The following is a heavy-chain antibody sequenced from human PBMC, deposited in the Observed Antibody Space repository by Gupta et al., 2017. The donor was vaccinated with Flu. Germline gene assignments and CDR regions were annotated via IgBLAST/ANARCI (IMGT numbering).Heavy chain of an antibody. CDR2: VHSSGNT. J-gene: IGHJ4*02. CDR3: ARRGTYYLDF. Sequence: CFWAWLRQVPGKGLEWIGYVHSSGNTYYNPSLRSRLMMSIDTAKNEFSLEMTSLTAADTAMYYCARRGTYYLDFWGQGALVTVSS. D-gene: IGHD1-7*01. V-gene: IGHV4-31*02. CDR1: CF.